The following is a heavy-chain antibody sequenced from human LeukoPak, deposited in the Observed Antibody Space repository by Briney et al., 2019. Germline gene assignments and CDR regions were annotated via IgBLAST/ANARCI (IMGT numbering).Heavy chain of an antibody. CDR3: AGAVYSSSWYYFDY. V-gene: IGHV3-48*03. Sequence: GGSLRLSCAASGFTFSSYEMHWVRQAPGKGLEWVSYISSSDNTIYYADSVKGRFTISRDNAKNSLYLQMNSLRAEDTAVYYCAGAVYSSSWYYFDYWGQGTLVTVSS. J-gene: IGHJ4*02. D-gene: IGHD6-13*01. CDR2: ISSSDNTI. CDR1: GFTFSSYE.